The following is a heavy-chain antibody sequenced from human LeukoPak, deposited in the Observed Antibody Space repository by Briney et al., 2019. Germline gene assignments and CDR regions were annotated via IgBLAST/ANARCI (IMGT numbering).Heavy chain of an antibody. V-gene: IGHV4-34*01. CDR3: ARRRDSSGYYRHRDFDI. Sequence: SETLSLTCAVYGGSFSGYYWSWIRQPPGKGLEWIGEINHSGSTNYNPSLKSRVTISVDTSKNQFSLKLSSVTAADTAVYYCARRRDSSGYYRHRDFDIWGQGTMVTVSS. CDR1: GGSFSGYY. J-gene: IGHJ3*02. D-gene: IGHD3-22*01. CDR2: INHSGST.